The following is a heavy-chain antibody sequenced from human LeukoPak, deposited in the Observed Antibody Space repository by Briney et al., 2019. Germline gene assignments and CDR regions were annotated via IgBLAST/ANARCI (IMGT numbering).Heavy chain of an antibody. D-gene: IGHD3-3*01. CDR1: GFSVSSNY. V-gene: IGHV3-53*01. J-gene: IGHJ3*02. CDR2: IYAVGST. Sequence: GGSLRLSCAASGFSVSSNYMSWVRQAPGKGLEWVSVIYAVGSTYYADSVKGRFTISRDYSTNTLYLQMNSLRADDTAVYYCTRGPEWSRPVGDACDIWGQGTMVTVSS. CDR3: TRGPEWSRPVGDACDI.